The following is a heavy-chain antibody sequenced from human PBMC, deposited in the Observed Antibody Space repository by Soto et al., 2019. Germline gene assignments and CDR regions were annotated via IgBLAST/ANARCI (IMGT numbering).Heavy chain of an antibody. J-gene: IGHJ2*01. CDR1: GGSISSYY. Sequence: QVQLQESGPGLVMPSETLSLTCTVSGGSISSYYWSWIRQPPGGGLEWIGQIHYSGGSTNYIPSLESRVNKSVDTTKDQFSLTLSSVTDADTAVYYCARLINVAGRGLYYWYFDLWGRGTLVTVSS. V-gene: IGHV4-59*08. CDR3: ARLINVAGRGLYYWYFDL. D-gene: IGHD6-19*01. CDR2: IHYSGGST.